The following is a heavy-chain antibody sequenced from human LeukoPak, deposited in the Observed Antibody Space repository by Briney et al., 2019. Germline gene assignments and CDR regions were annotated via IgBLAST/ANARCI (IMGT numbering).Heavy chain of an antibody. CDR1: GGSISSSSYY. Sequence: SETLSLTCTVSGGSISSSSYYWGWIRHPPGKGLEWIGSIYYSGSTYYNPSLKSRVTISVDTSKNQFSLKLSSVTAADTAVYYCARRHYYDSSGYYYYWGQGTLVTVSS. D-gene: IGHD3-22*01. CDR2: IYYSGST. CDR3: ARRHYYDSSGYYYY. J-gene: IGHJ4*02. V-gene: IGHV4-39*01.